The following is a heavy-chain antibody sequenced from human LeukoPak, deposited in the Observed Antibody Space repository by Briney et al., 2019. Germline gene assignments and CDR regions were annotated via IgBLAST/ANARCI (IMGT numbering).Heavy chain of an antibody. Sequence: SETLSLTCTVSGGSICSYYWSWMRQPPGKGLEWIGYIYYSGSTNYNPSLKSRVTISVDTSKNQFSLKLSSVTAADTAVYYCARDLSLDYWGQGTLVTVSS. V-gene: IGHV4-59*01. J-gene: IGHJ4*02. CDR1: GGSICSYY. CDR2: IYYSGST. CDR3: ARDLSLDY.